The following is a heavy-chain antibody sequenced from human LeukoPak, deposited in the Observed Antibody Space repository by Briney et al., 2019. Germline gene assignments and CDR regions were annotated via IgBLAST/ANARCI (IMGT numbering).Heavy chain of an antibody. J-gene: IGHJ4*02. CDR2: ILYDNK. CDR1: GFTFSSFG. Sequence: PGGSLRLSCAASGFTFSSFGMHWVRQAPGRGLEWVALILYDNKYYADSVKGRFTISRDNSKNTLYLQMDSLRAEDTAVYCCARYCSGGCYSGVDYWGQGTLVTVPS. V-gene: IGHV3-33*05. CDR3: ARYCSGGCYSGVDY. D-gene: IGHD2-15*01.